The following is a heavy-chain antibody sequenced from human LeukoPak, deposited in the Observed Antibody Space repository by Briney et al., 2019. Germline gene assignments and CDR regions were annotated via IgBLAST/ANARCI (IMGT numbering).Heavy chain of an antibody. CDR3: VKDVFLGFCSGGSCSAHFDY. V-gene: IGHV3-9*03. CDR2: ISWNSGSI. CDR1: GFTFDNYA. Sequence: PGGSLRLSCAASGFTFDNYAMHWVRQAPGKGLEWVSGISWNSGSIVYVDSVKGRFTISRDNAKNSLYLQMDSLRPEHMALYYCVKDVFLGFCSGGSCSAHFDYWGQGTLVTVSS. D-gene: IGHD2-15*01. J-gene: IGHJ4*02.